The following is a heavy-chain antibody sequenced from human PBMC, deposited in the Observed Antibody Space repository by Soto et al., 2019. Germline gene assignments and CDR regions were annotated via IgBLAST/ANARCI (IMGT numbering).Heavy chain of an antibody. D-gene: IGHD5-18*01. Sequence: EVQLVESGGGLIQPGGSLRLSCAAYGFAVSSNYMSWIRQAPGKGLEWVSVIYSGGSTYYADSVKGRFTISRDNSKNTLYLQMNSLRAEDTAVYYCARGPLPIPLWPGYFDYWGQGTLVTVSS. CDR3: ARGPLPIPLWPGYFDY. CDR1: GFAVSSNY. CDR2: IYSGGST. J-gene: IGHJ4*02. V-gene: IGHV3-53*01.